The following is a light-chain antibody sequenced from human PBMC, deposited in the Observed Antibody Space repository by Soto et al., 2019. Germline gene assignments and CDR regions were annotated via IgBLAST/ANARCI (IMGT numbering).Light chain of an antibody. V-gene: IGLV2-14*01. CDR2: DVS. J-gene: IGLJ2*01. Sequence: QSALTQPASVSGSPGQSITISCTGTSSDVGGYNYVSWYQQHPGKAPKLMIYDVSNRPSGVSNRFSGSKSGNTASLTISGLQAVDEADYYCSSYTSSSTVVVFGGVTKLNVL. CDR1: SSDVGGYNY. CDR3: SSYTSSSTVVV.